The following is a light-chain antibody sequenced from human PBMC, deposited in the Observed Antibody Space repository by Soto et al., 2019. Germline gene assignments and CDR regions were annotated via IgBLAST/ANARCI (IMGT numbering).Light chain of an antibody. J-gene: IGLJ3*02. CDR3: GADHGSGSDFVVV. CDR2: VGTGGIVG. V-gene: IGLV9-49*01. Sequence: QAVVTQSPSASASLGASVTLTCTLSSGHGHYKVDWYQQRAGKGPRFVMRVGTGGIVGNKGDDIPDRFSVLGSGLNRYLTIKNIQEEDEGDYYCGADHGSGSDFVVVIGGGTKLTVL. CDR1: SGHGHYK.